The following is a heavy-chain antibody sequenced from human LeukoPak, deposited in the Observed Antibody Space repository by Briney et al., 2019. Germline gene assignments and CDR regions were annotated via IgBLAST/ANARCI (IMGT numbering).Heavy chain of an antibody. CDR1: GGSITSGSYS. D-gene: IGHD3-16*01. CDR2: IYHGGST. V-gene: IGHV4-30-2*01. CDR3: ARYSDGNIHGAFDP. Sequence: SETLSLTCTLSGGSITSGSYSWSWLRQPPGKGLEWFGFIYHGGSTFYSPSLRSRATISIGWTRTQFSLQLTSVTAADTAVYYCARYSDGNIHGAFDPWGQGTMVIVSS. J-gene: IGHJ3*01.